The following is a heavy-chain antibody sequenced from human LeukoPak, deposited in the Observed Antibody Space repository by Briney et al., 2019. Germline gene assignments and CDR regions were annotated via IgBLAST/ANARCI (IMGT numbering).Heavy chain of an antibody. CDR3: ARDPGYSGYDSSGMDV. D-gene: IGHD5-12*01. V-gene: IGHV3-11*01. J-gene: IGHJ6*02. CDR1: GFTFSDYY. Sequence: GGSLRLSCAASGFTFSDYYMSWIRQAPGKGREWVSYISSSGSTIYYADSVKGRFTISRDNAKNSLYLQMNSLRAEDTAVYYCARDPGYSGYDSSGMDVWGQGTTVTVSS. CDR2: ISSSGSTI.